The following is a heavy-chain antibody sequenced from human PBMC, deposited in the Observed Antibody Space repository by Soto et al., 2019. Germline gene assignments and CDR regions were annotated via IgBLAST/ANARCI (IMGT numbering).Heavy chain of an antibody. CDR1: GGSFSGYY. J-gene: IGHJ4*02. CDR2: INHSGST. Sequence: SSETLSLTCAVYGGSFSGYYWSWIRQPPGKGLEWIGEINHSGSTNYNPSLKSRVTTSVDTSKNQFSLKLSSVTAADTAVYYCASEERYGSSSWFDYWGQGTLVTVS. CDR3: ASEERYGSSSWFDY. V-gene: IGHV4-34*01. D-gene: IGHD6-13*01.